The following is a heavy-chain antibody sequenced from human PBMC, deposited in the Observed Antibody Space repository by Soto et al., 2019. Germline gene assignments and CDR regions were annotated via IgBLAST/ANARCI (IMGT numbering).Heavy chain of an antibody. Sequence: EVQLVESGGGLVKPGGSLRLSCAASGFTFSNAWMRWVRQAPGKGLEWVGRIKSKPDGGTTDYAAPVNGRVTISRDDSKNTLYLQMNRVKTEDTAVYYCTTVPGENLKDVILLDGWFDPWGQRPRVTVSS. D-gene: IGHD2-21*01. CDR1: GFTFSNAW. CDR2: IKSKPDGGTT. V-gene: IGHV3-15*01. J-gene: IGHJ5*02. CDR3: TTVPGENLKDVILLDGWFDP.